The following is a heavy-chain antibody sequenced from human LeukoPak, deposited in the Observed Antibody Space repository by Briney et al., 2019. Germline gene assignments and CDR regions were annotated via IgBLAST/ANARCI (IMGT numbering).Heavy chain of an antibody. CDR3: ARDDYDSSGYYYPYYFDY. D-gene: IGHD3-22*01. V-gene: IGHV1-18*01. CDR1: GYTFTSYG. CDR2: ISAYNGNT. Sequence: ASVKVSCKASGYTFTSYGISCVRQAPGQGLEWMGWISAYNGNTNYAQKLQGRVTMTTDTSTSTAYMELRSLRSDDTAVYYCARDDYDSSGYYYPYYFDYWGQGTLVTVSS. J-gene: IGHJ4*02.